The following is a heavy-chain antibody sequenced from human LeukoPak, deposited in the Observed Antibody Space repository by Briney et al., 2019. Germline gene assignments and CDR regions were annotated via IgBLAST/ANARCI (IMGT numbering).Heavy chain of an antibody. V-gene: IGHV3-23*01. J-gene: IGHJ3*02. CDR2: ISGSGGSR. CDR1: GFTFSSYA. CDR3: AKVGAYCSGGSCYPGAFDI. D-gene: IGHD2-15*01. Sequence: GGSLRLSCAASGFTFSSYAMSWVRQAPGKGLEWVSAISGSGGSRYYADSVKGRFTISRDNSKNTLYLQMNSLRAEDTAVYYCAKVGAYCSGGSCYPGAFDIWGQGPMVTVSS.